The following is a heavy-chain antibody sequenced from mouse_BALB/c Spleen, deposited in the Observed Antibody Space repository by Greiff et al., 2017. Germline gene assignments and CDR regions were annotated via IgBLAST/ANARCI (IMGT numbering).Heavy chain of an antibody. CDR2: IRLKSNNYAT. D-gene: IGHD1-1*01. J-gene: IGHJ4*01. CDR1: GFTFSNYW. CDR3: TRLLLRYAMDY. V-gene: IGHV6-6*02. Sequence: EVMLVESGGGLVQPGGSMKLSCVASGFTFSNYWMNWVRQSPEKGLEWVAEIRLKSNNYATHYAESVKGRFTISRDDSKSSVYLQMNNLRAEDTGIYYCTRLLLRYAMDYWGQGTSVTVSS.